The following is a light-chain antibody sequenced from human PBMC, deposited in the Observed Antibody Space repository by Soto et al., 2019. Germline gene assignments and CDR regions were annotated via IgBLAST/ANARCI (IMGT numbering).Light chain of an antibody. CDR1: SSNIGAGYD. Sequence: SALTQPPSGSGAPGQRVTISCTGSSSNIGAGYDVHWYQQLPGTAPKLLIYDNSNRPSGVPDRFSGPKSGTSASLAITGLQAEDEADYYCQSYDSSLSVFGTGTKVTVL. CDR2: DNS. V-gene: IGLV1-40*01. CDR3: QSYDSSLSV. J-gene: IGLJ1*01.